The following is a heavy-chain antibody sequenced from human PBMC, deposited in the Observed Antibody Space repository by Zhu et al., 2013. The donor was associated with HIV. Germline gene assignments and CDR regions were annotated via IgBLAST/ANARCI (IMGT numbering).Heavy chain of an antibody. J-gene: IGHJ4*02. D-gene: IGHD4-17*01. V-gene: IGHV1-46*01. CDR3: ASITVTSYF. CDR1: GYTFTSYY. Sequence: QVQLLQSGAEVKKPGAPVKVSCKASGYTFTSYYLHWVRQAPGQGLEWMGIIDPSGDSTSYAQKFQGRVTMTRDTSTNTVYMELSSLRFEDTAVYYCASITVTSYFWGQGTLVTVSS. CDR2: IDPSGDST.